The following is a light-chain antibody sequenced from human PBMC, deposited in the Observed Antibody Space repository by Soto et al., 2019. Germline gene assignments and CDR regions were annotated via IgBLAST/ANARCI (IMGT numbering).Light chain of an antibody. V-gene: IGKV3-20*01. CDR1: QTVISSY. Sequence: EIVLTQSPGTLSLSPGERATLSCRASQTVISSYLAWYQQKPGQAPRLLIFGASSRATGIPDRFCGSGSGTDFTLTISGLEPDDFALYYCLQYGGSPRTFGQGTKLEIK. CDR2: GAS. CDR3: LQYGGSPRT. J-gene: IGKJ2*01.